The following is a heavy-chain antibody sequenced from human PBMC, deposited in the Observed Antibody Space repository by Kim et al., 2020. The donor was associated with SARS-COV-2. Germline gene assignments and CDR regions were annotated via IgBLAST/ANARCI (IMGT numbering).Heavy chain of an antibody. J-gene: IGHJ4*02. D-gene: IGHD5-12*01. Sequence: GITNVADCVKGRFSISRDTPKNTVYLQRANLRPEGTAVYYCARSSGGSFDYWGQGTLVTVST. CDR3: ARSSGGSFDY. CDR2: GIT. V-gene: IGHV3-53*01.